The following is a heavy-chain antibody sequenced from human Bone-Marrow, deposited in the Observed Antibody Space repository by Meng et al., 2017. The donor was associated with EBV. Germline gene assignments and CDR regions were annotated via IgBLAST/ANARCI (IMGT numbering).Heavy chain of an antibody. CDR1: EVTLIHDW. J-gene: IGHJ4*02. Sequence: VVESVGGLVQSGGSLRLACDASEVTLIHDWTHWVRQGPVKGLVWVTRLSSDGSSTTYEDSVKGRFTIYRDNRTTTLYLQMNSLRAEDTATYYCARDVGSGSHWPLDYWGQGTLVTVSS. CDR2: LSSDGSST. D-gene: IGHD3-10*01. V-gene: IGHV3-74*03. CDR3: ARDVGSGSHWPLDY.